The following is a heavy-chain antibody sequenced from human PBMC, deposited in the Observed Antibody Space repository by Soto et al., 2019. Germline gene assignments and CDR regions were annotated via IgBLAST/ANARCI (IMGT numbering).Heavy chain of an antibody. V-gene: IGHV4-31*03. D-gene: IGHD2-15*01. J-gene: IGHJ4*02. CDR1: GGSISSGGYY. CDR3: ARHRWFDY. CDR2: IYYSGST. Sequence: PSETLSLTCTVSGGSISSGGYYWSWIRQHPGKGLEWIGYIYYSGSTYYNPSLKSRVTISVDTSKNQFSLKLSSVTAEDTALYYCARHRWFDYWGQGTLVTVSS.